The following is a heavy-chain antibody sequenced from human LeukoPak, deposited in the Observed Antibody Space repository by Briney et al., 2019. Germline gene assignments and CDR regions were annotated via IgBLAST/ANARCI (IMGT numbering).Heavy chain of an antibody. V-gene: IGHV4-61*09. CDR2: IYTSGST. CDR3: ARGITGTSGANYYYYHMDV. J-gene: IGHJ6*03. Sequence: SQTLSLTCTVSGGSISSGNYYWSWIRQPAGKGLEWIGHIYTSGSTNYNPSLKSRVTMSVDTSKNQFSLKLSSVTAADTAVYYCARGITGTSGANYYYYHMDVWGKGTTVTVSS. D-gene: IGHD1-7*01. CDR1: GGSISSGNYY.